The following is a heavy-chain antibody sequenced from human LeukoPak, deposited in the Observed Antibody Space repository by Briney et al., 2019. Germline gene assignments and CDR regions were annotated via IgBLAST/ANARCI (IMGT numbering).Heavy chain of an antibody. CDR1: GGSISNYY. D-gene: IGHD1-26*01. V-gene: IGHV4-38-2*02. CDR3: ARGVGAKRALDY. J-gene: IGHJ4*02. CDR2: IYHSGST. Sequence: PSETLSLTCSVSGGSISNYYWGWIRQPPGKGLEWIGSIYHSGSTYYNPSLKSRVTISVDTSKNQFSLKLSSVTAADTAVYYCARGVGAKRALDYWGQGTLVTVSS.